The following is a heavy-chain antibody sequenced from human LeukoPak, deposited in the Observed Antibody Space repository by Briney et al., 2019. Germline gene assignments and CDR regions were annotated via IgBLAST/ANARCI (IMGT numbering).Heavy chain of an antibody. J-gene: IGHJ4*02. V-gene: IGHV1-46*01. Sequence: ASVKVSCKASGYTFTSYYMHWVRQAPGQGLEWMGIINPSGGSTSYAQKFQGRVTMTRDTSTSTVYMELSSLRSEDTAVYYCARDRGYYGSASHFDYWAREPWSPSPQ. CDR2: INPSGGST. CDR3: ARDRGYYGSASHFDY. CDR1: GYTFTSYY. D-gene: IGHD3-10*01.